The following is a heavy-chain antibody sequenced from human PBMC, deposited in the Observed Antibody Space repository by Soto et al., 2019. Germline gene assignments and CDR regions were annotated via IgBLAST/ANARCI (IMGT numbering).Heavy chain of an antibody. J-gene: IGHJ3*02. D-gene: IGHD2-2*03. CDR3: ARDGDCSSTSCYRGDAFDI. CDR1: GGTFSSYA. Sequence: SVKVSCKASGGTFSSYAISWVRQAPGQGLEWMGGIIPIFGTANYAQKFQGRVTITADESTSTAYMELSSLRSEDTAVYYCARDGDCSSTSCYRGDAFDIWGQGKMVTVS. V-gene: IGHV1-69*13. CDR2: IIPIFGTA.